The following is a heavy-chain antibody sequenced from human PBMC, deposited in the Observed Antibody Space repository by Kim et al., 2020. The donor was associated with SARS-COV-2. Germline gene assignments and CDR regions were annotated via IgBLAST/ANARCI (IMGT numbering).Heavy chain of an antibody. CDR2: INPNSGGT. CDR1: GYTFTGYY. J-gene: IGHJ6*02. CDR3: ARDEIWFGELGHYYGMDV. D-gene: IGHD3-10*01. Sequence: ASVKVSCKASGYTFTGYYMHWVRQAPGQGLEWMGWINPNSGGTNYAQKFQGRVTMTRDTSISTAYMELSRLRSDDTAVYYCARDEIWFGELGHYYGMDVWGQGATVTVSS. V-gene: IGHV1-2*02.